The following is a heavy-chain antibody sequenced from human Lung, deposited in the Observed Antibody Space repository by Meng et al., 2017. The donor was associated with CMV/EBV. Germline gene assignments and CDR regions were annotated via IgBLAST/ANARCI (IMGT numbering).Heavy chain of an antibody. CDR3: ARDSPGGYGYFDS. CDR2: IHYSGTT. V-gene: IGHV4-30-4*01. CDR1: YGLTTSDDYD. D-gene: IGHD5-12*01. J-gene: IGHJ4*02. Sequence: QVQLQESGPGLLNPSQPLSLTFTVPYGLTTSDDYDWSWSRQPPGKGLEWIGYIHYSGTTYYNPSLKSRIAISLDTSKNQFSLNLNSVTAADAAVYYCARDSPGGYGYFDSWGQGTLVTVSS.